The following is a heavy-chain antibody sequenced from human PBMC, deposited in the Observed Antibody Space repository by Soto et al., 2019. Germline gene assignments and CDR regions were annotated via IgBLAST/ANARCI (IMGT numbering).Heavy chain of an antibody. D-gene: IGHD6-6*01. V-gene: IGHV1-69*13. CDR2: IIPIFGTA. Sequence: GASVKVSCKASGGTFSSYAISWVRQAPGQGLEWMGGIIPIFGTANYAQKFQGRVTITADESTSTAYMELSSLRSEDTAVYYCAREGGAGAAPPSVWGQGTTVTVSS. J-gene: IGHJ6*02. CDR3: AREGGAGAAPPSV. CDR1: GGTFSSYA.